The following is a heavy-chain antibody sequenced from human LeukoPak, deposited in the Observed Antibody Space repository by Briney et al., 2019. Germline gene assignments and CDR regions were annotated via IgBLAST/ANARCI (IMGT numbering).Heavy chain of an antibody. J-gene: IGHJ4*02. CDR1: GFTFSSYW. CDR2: ISSSGSTI. CDR3: ARGDCSGGSCYLSLTTIDY. V-gene: IGHV3-48*01. D-gene: IGHD2-15*01. Sequence: GGSLRLSCAASGFTFSSYWMSWVRQAPGKGLEWVSYISSSGSTIYYADSVKGRFTISRDNAKNSLFLQMNSLRAEDTAVYYCARGDCSGGSCYLSLTTIDYWGQGTLVTVSS.